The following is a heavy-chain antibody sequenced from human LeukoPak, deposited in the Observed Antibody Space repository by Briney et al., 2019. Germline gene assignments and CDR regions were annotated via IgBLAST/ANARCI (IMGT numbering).Heavy chain of an antibody. CDR3: AKIEVTGYYFPDGMDG. Sequence: GGSLRLSCAASGFTFSSYAMSWVRQAPGKGLEWVSAISGSGGSTYYADSVKGRFTISRDNSKNTLYLQMNSLRAEDTAVYYCAKIEVTGYYFPDGMDGWGQGTTVTVSS. CDR1: GFTFSSYA. CDR2: ISGSGGST. D-gene: IGHD3-9*01. J-gene: IGHJ6*02. V-gene: IGHV3-23*01.